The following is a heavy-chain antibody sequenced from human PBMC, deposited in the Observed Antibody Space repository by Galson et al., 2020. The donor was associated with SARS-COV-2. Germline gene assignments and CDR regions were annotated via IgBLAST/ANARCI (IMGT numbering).Heavy chain of an antibody. D-gene: IGHD3-22*01. V-gene: IGHV1-3*01. CDR2: INAGNGNT. CDR3: ASDYYDSSGYYYDFRGFDY. CDR1: GYTFTSYA. Sequence: ASVKVSCKASGYTFTSYAMHWVRQAPGQRLEWMGWINAGNGNTKYSQKFQGRVTITRDTSASTAYMELSSLRSEDTAVYYCASDYYDSSGYYYDFRGFDYWGQGTLVTVSS. J-gene: IGHJ4*02.